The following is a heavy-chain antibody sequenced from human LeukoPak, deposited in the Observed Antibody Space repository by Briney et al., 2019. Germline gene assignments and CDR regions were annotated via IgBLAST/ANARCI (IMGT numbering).Heavy chain of an antibody. CDR3: AWGKYSYGTAYYYYYYMDV. D-gene: IGHD5-18*01. J-gene: IGHJ6*03. CDR2: MNPNSGNT. Sequence: ASVPVSCKASGYTFTSYDINWVRQATGQGLEWMGWMNPNSGNTGYAQKFQGRVTMTRNTSISTAYMELSSLRSEDTAVYYCAWGKYSYGTAYYYYYYMDVWGKGTTVTVSS. CDR1: GYTFTSYD. V-gene: IGHV1-8*01.